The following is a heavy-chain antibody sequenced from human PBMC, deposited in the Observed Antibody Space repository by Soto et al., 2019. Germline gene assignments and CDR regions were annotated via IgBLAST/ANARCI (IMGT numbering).Heavy chain of an antibody. CDR2: INAGYGNT. Sequence: QVHLVQSGAEVRKPGASVKVSCKASGYTFSSYAMHWVRQAPGQRLEWMGWINAGYGNTKSSQKFQDRVTISRDTSASTAYMASTSMRSEDTAVYYCARDTGDGTFDFWGQGTLVTVSA. CDR3: ARDTGDGTFDF. J-gene: IGHJ4*02. CDR1: GYTFSSYA. D-gene: IGHD7-27*01. V-gene: IGHV1-3*01.